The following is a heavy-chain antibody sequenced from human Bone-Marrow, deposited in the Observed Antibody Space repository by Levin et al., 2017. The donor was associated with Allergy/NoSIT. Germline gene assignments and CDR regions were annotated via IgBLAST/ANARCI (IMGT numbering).Heavy chain of an antibody. CDR3: ARDPGRGDNWGSFDL. V-gene: IGHV3-30*04. Sequence: GGSLRLSCAASGFTFSSYAMHWVRQAPGKGLEWVAVISYDGSNKYYADSVKGRFTISRDNSKNTLYLQMNSLRAEDTAVYYCARDPGRGDNWGSFDLWGRGTLVTVSS. CDR1: GFTFSSYA. D-gene: IGHD7-27*01. CDR2: ISYDGSNK. J-gene: IGHJ2*01.